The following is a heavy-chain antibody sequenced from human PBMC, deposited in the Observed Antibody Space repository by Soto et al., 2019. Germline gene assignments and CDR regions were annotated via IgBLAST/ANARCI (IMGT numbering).Heavy chain of an antibody. CDR3: VRSSSGCFDH. V-gene: IGHV3-74*01. J-gene: IGHJ4*02. CDR1: GFTLSHYW. CDR2: VNYDGTSA. Sequence: EVQLLESGGGLVQPGGTLTLSCAASGFTLSHYWMHWGRQAPGRGLVWVSRVNYDGTSAHYADSVKGRFTISRDNAKNTLYLQMSSLRAEDTAIYYCVRSSSGCFDHWGQGAVVTVSS. D-gene: IGHD5-18*01.